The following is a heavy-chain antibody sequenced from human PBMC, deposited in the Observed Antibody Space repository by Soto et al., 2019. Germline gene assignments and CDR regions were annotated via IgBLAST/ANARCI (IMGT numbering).Heavy chain of an antibody. D-gene: IGHD3-3*01. CDR3: ASAGTYDFWSGPSI. CDR1: GFNFSSYT. CDR2: ISSRVNYI. V-gene: IGHV3-21*01. J-gene: IGHJ4*02. Sequence: EVQLVESGGGLVKPGGSLRLSCAASGFNFSSYTMNWVRQAPGKGLEWVSSISSRVNYIYYSDSVKGRFTISRDNAKNSLYLQMNSLRAEDTAVYYCASAGTYDFWSGPSIWGQGTLVTVSS.